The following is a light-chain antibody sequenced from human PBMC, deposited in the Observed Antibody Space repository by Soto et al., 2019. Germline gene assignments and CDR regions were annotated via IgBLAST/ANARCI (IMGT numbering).Light chain of an antibody. CDR2: RDS. CDR3: QVWDSSTARV. CDR1: NIGSKN. V-gene: IGLV3-9*01. Sequence: SYELTQPLSVSVALGQTARITCGGNNIGSKNVHWYQQKPGQAPVLVIYRDSNRPSGIPERFSGSNSGNTATLTISRAQAGDVADYSCQVWDSSTARVFGGGTKLTVL. J-gene: IGLJ3*02.